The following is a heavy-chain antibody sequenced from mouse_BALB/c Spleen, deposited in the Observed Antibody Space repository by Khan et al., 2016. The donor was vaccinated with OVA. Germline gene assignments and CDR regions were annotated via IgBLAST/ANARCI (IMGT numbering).Heavy chain of an antibody. CDR1: GFTFTNYG. CDR2: INTYTGES. V-gene: IGHV9-3-1*01. CDR3: ARVGYTGTMDC. D-gene: IGHD2-14*01. Sequence: QIQLVQSGPELKKPGETVQISCKASGFTFTNYGMNWVKQAPGKGLKWMGWINTYTGESTFADDFKGRFAFSLETSDSTAYLQINSLKNEDTATYFCARVGYTGTMDCWGQGTSVTVSS. J-gene: IGHJ4*01.